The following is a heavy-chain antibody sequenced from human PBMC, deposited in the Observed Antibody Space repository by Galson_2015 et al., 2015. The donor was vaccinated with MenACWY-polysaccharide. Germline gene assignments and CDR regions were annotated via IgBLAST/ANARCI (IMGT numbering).Heavy chain of an antibody. V-gene: IGHV3-74*01. D-gene: IGHD5-12*01. J-gene: IGHJ4*02. CDR3: ARGYSAYD. CDR1: GFTFSTYW. CDR2: IKSDGSST. Sequence: SLRLSCAASGFTFSTYWMHWVRQAPGKGLVWVSRIKSDGSSTNYADSVKGQFTISRDNAKNTLYLQMTSLRAEDTALYYCARGYSAYDWGQGTLVTVSA.